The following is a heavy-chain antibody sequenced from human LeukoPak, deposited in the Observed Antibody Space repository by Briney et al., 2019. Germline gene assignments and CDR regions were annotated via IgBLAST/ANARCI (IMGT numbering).Heavy chain of an antibody. Sequence: GGSLRLSCAASGFTFSSYALTWVRHAPGKGLEWVSSISDSGDRTHYADSVKGRFTISRVNSKNTLFLQMSNLRTEDTAVYYCANSSLAWGQGTLVTVSS. V-gene: IGHV3-23*01. CDR2: ISDSGDRT. CDR3: ANSSLA. J-gene: IGHJ4*02. CDR1: GFTFSSYA. D-gene: IGHD6-6*01.